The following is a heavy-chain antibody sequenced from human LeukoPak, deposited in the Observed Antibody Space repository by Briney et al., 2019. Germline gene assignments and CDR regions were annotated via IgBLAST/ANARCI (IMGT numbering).Heavy chain of an antibody. CDR3: ARPMVRGVIEDAFDI. Sequence: GASVKVSCKASGGTFSSYAISWVRRAPGQGLEWMGRIIPIFGTANHAQKFQGRVTITTDESTSTAYMELSSLRSEDTAVYYCARPMVRGVIEDAFDIWGQGTMVTVSS. J-gene: IGHJ3*02. CDR1: GGTFSSYA. CDR2: IIPIFGTA. V-gene: IGHV1-69*05. D-gene: IGHD3-10*01.